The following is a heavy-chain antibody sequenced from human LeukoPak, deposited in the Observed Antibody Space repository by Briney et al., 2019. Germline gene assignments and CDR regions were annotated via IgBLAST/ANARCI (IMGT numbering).Heavy chain of an antibody. CDR1: GYTLTELS. V-gene: IGHV1-24*01. Sequence: ASVKVSCKASGYTLTELSMNWVRQAPGKGREWMGGFDPEDGETIYAQKFQGGVTMTEDTSTDTAYMELSSLRSEDTAVYYCATGVAGGNWFDPWGQGTLVTVSS. CDR2: FDPEDGET. CDR3: ATGVAGGNWFDP. D-gene: IGHD6-19*01. J-gene: IGHJ5*02.